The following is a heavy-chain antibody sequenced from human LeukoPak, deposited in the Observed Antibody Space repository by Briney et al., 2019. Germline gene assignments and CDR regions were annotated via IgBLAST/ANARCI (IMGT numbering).Heavy chain of an antibody. CDR2: ISWNSGSI. J-gene: IGHJ4*02. D-gene: IGHD6-6*01. Sequence: PGGSLRLSCAASGFTFDDYAMHWVRPAPGKGLEWVSGISWNSGSIGYADSVKGRFTISRDNAKNSLYLQMNSLRAEDMALYYCARAHSSSSYFDYWGQGTLVTVSS. CDR1: GFTFDDYA. V-gene: IGHV3-9*03. CDR3: ARAHSSSSYFDY.